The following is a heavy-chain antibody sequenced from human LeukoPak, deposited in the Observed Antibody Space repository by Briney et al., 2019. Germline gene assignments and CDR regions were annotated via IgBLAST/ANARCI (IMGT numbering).Heavy chain of an antibody. CDR3: ARVSASGYCTTTSCARNNWFDS. CDR2: INPNSGGT. Sequence: ASVKVSCKASGYTFTGYYMHWVRQAPGQGLEWMGWINPNSGGTNYAQKLQGRVTVTTDTSTSTAFMELRSLRSDDTAVYFCARVSASGYCTTTSCARNNWFDSWGQGTLVTVSS. J-gene: IGHJ5*01. CDR1: GYTFTGYY. D-gene: IGHD2-2*03. V-gene: IGHV1-2*02.